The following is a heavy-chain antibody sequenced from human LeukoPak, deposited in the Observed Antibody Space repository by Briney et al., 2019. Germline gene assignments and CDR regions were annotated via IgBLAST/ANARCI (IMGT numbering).Heavy chain of an antibody. CDR1: GYTFTSYG. CDR2: ISAYNGNT. CDR3: ARVLPYYYDSSGLDY. J-gene: IGHJ4*02. D-gene: IGHD3-22*01. Sequence: ASVKVSCKASGYTFTSYGISWVRQAPGQGLEWMGWISAYNGNTNYAQKLRGRVTMTTDTSTSTAYMELRSLRSDDTAVYYCARVLPYYYDSSGLDYWGQGTLVTVSS. V-gene: IGHV1-18*01.